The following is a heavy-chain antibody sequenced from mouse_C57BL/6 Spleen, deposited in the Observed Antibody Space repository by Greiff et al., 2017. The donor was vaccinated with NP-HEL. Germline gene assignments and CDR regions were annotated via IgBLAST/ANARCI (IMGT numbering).Heavy chain of an antibody. CDR1: GYTFTDYY. V-gene: IGHV1-26*01. CDR3: ARSGWEGY. J-gene: IGHJ2*01. D-gene: IGHD2-3*01. Sequence: EVHLVESGPELVKPGASVKISCKASGYTFTDYYMNWVKQSHGKSLEWIGDINPNNGGTSYNQKFKGKATLTVDKSSSTAYMELRSLTSEDSAVYYCARSGWEGYWGQGTTLTVSS. CDR2: INPNNGGT.